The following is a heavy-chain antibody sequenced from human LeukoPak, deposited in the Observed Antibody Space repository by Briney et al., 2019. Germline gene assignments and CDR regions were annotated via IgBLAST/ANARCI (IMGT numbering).Heavy chain of an antibody. Sequence: SETLSLTCTVSGVSISSSSYYWGWIRQPPGKELEWIGSIYYSGSNYYNPSLKSQVTISVDTSKNQFSLKLSSVTAADTAVYYCARHLSGDSREFDYWGQGTLVTVSS. V-gene: IGHV4-39*01. CDR1: GVSISSSSYY. CDR3: ARHLSGDSREFDY. J-gene: IGHJ4*02. D-gene: IGHD2-21*01. CDR2: IYYSGSN.